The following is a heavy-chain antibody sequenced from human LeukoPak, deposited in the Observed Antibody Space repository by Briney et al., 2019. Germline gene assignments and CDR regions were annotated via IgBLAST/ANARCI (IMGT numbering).Heavy chain of an antibody. Sequence: GESLRISCNGSGYSFSSYWISWVRQMPGKGLEWMGRIDPSDSYTNYSPSFQGHVTISADKSISTAYLQWSSLKASDSAMYYCARPIGSSFDYWGQGTLVTVSS. CDR3: ARPIGSSFDY. CDR1: GYSFSSYW. V-gene: IGHV5-10-1*01. CDR2: IDPSDSYT. J-gene: IGHJ4*02. D-gene: IGHD6-6*01.